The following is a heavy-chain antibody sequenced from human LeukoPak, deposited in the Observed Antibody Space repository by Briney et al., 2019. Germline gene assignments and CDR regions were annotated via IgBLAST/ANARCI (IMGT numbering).Heavy chain of an antibody. V-gene: IGHV1-2*06. CDR1: GYTFSTYY. CDR3: ARRGFSNWFDP. CDR2: LNPNNGDT. J-gene: IGHJ5*02. Sequence: GASVKVSCKASGYTFSTYYLHWVRQAPGQGLEWLGRLNPNNGDTNYAQKFQGRVTMTRDTSISTAYMEVSSLRSDDTAVYYCARRGFSNWFDPWGQGTLVTVSS. D-gene: IGHD2/OR15-2a*01.